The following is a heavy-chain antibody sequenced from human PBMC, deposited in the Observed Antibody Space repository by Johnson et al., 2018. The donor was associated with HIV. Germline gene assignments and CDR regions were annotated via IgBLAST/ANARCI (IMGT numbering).Heavy chain of an antibody. Sequence: VQLVESGGGLVQPGGSLRLSCAASGFTVSSYYMTWVRQAPGKGLEWVSVFFGGDGTYYADSVRGRFILSRDNSKNTLYLQMNSLRAEDTAVYYCARGGKSYYGAFDIWGQGTMVTVSS. D-gene: IGHD3-10*01. V-gene: IGHV3-66*01. CDR3: ARGGKSYYGAFDI. CDR2: FFGGDGT. CDR1: GFTVSSYY. J-gene: IGHJ3*02.